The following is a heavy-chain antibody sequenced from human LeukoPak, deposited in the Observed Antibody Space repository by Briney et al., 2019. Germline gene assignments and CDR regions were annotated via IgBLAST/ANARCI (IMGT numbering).Heavy chain of an antibody. V-gene: IGHV3-9*01. CDR1: GLTFDDIA. D-gene: IGHD6-19*01. J-gene: IGHJ4*02. Sequence: GGSLSLSCPAFGLTFDDIARHWVRQAPGKGLEWVSGISWNSGSIGYADSVKGRFTIFRDNAKNSLYPQMNSLRAEDKALYYCARGREWLVQRLDYWGQGTLVTVSS. CDR2: ISWNSGSI. CDR3: ARGREWLVQRLDY.